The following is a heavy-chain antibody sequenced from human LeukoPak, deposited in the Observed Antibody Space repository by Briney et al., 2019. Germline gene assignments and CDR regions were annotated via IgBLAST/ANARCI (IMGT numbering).Heavy chain of an antibody. Sequence: GGSLRLSCAASGFTFSSSAMSWVRQAPGKGLEWVSTISGSGDRTYYADSVKGRFTISRDNSKNTLYVQMNSLRAEDTAVYYCAKVGGPGSSWIRINNWFDPWGQGTLVTVSS. CDR2: ISGSGDRT. J-gene: IGHJ5*02. CDR1: GFTFSSSA. CDR3: AKVGGPGSSWIRINNWFDP. V-gene: IGHV3-23*01. D-gene: IGHD6-13*01.